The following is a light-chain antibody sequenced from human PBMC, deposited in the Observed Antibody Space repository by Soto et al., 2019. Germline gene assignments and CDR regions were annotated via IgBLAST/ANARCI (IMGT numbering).Light chain of an antibody. J-gene: IGKJ4*01. CDR3: QQRSNWTPLT. V-gene: IGKV2-28*01. CDR2: LGS. Sequence: DIVLTQSPLSLPVTPGEPASISCRSSQSLLYSNGYNYLDWYLQKPGQSPQLLIYLGSNRASGVPDRFSGSGSGTDFTLTISSLEPEDFAVYYCQQRSNWTPLTFGGGTKVEIK. CDR1: QSLLYSNGYNY.